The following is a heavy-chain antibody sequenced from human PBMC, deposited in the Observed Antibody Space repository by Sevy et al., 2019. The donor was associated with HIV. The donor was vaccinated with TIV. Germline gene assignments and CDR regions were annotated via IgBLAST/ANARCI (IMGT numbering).Heavy chain of an antibody. CDR1: GFTFSSYW. CDR3: VRDGGCSSTSCLLYFDY. J-gene: IGHJ4*02. CDR2: ISSSSSYI. Sequence: GGSLRLSCAASGFTFSSYWMSWVRQAPGKGLEWVSSISSSSSYIYYADSVKGRFTISRDNAKNSLYLQMNSLRAEDTAVYYCVRDGGCSSTSCLLYFDYWGQGTLVTVSS. D-gene: IGHD2-2*01. V-gene: IGHV3-21*01.